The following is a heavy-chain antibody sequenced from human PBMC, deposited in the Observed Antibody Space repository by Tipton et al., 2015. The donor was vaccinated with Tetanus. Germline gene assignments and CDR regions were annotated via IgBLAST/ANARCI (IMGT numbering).Heavy chain of an antibody. Sequence: SLKLSCAASGFTFDDYTMHWVRQAPGKGLEWVSLISWDGGSTYYADSVKGRFTISRDNSKNSLYLQMNSLRTEDTALYYCAKNYDSSGYKYYFDYWGQGTLVTVSS. D-gene: IGHD3-22*01. CDR3: AKNYDSSGYKYYFDY. CDR2: ISWDGGST. CDR1: GFTFDDYT. J-gene: IGHJ4*02. V-gene: IGHV3-43*01.